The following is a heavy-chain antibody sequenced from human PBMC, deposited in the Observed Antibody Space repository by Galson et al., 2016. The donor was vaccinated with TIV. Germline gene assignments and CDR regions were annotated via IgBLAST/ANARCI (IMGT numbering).Heavy chain of an antibody. CDR3: ARDRRHCGNECFLRYYYGMDV. V-gene: IGHV3-66*02. CDR1: GFSVSNNY. CDR2: IADDGST. D-gene: IGHD2-21*01. Sequence: SLRLSCAASGFSVSNNYMSWVRQAPGRGLEWVALIADDGSTFYSDSVKGRFTISRDSSKNVVNLQMNSLRPEDTAVYFCARDRRHCGNECFLRYYYGMDVWGQGTTVTVSS. J-gene: IGHJ6*02.